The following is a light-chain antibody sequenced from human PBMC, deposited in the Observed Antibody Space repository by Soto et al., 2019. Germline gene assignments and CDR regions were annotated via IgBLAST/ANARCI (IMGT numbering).Light chain of an antibody. Sequence: IPLTQSPSSLSASVGDRVTITCRASQGISSFLAWYQQKPEKAPKLLIYGASTLQSGVPSRFSGSGSGTDFTLTIGSLQPEDFATYYCQQLNSFPIPFGPGTKVDIK. CDR1: QGISSF. J-gene: IGKJ3*01. V-gene: IGKV1-9*01. CDR3: QQLNSFPIP. CDR2: GAS.